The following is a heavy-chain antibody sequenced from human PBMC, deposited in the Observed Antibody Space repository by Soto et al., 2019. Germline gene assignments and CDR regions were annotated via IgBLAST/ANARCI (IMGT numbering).Heavy chain of an antibody. J-gene: IGHJ3*02. D-gene: IGHD5-12*01. CDR2: ISAYNGKR. CDR1: GYPFTSYG. V-gene: IGHV1-18*01. CDR3: ARGRIVASIHDAFEI. Sequence: QGQLLQSGYEVKTPGASVRVSCRASGYPFTSYGISWVTQAPGQGLEWVAWISAYNGKRDTAQKFQDRVTMTLDTSTATAHMDLGDLTSADTAVYYCARGRIVASIHDAFEIWGQVTKVTVSS.